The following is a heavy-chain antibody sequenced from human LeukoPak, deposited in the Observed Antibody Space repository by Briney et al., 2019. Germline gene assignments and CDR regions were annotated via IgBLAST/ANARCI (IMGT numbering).Heavy chain of an antibody. J-gene: IGHJ4*02. CDR3: ARGTGDYSPGEFDY. CDR2: IYYSGST. V-gene: IGHV4-31*03. Sequence: SETLSLTCTVSGGSVSSGGYYWSWIRQHPGKGLEWIGYIYYSGSTYYNPSLKSRVTISVDTSKNQFSLKLSSVTAADTAVYYCARGTGDYSPGEFDYWGQGTLVTVSS. D-gene: IGHD4-17*01. CDR1: GGSVSSGGYY.